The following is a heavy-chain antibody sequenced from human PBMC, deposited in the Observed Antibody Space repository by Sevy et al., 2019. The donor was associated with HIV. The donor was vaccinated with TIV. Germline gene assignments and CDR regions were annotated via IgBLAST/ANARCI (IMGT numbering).Heavy chain of an antibody. V-gene: IGHV3-30*18. CDR3: AKDMSGYYFDY. CDR1: GFTFSSYG. D-gene: IGHD3-10*02. Sequence: GGSLRLSCAASGFTFSSYGMHWVRQAPGKGLEWVAVISYDGSNKYYADSVKGRFNISRDNSKNTMYLQMNSLRAEDTAVYYCAKDMSGYYFDYWGQGTLVTVSS. CDR2: ISYDGSNK. J-gene: IGHJ4*02.